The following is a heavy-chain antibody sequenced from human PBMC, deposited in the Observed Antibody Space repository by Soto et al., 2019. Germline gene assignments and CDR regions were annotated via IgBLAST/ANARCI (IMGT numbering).Heavy chain of an antibody. V-gene: IGHV2-5*02. D-gene: IGHD1-20*01. Sequence: QITLKESGPTLVKPTQTLTLTCSFSGFSLSTTGVGVGWIRQPPGKALEWLGFAYWDDDNRYSPSLKSRLTITKDTAGNQGVLKMTHKDPVDPAKYFRAHRPGGYNWDDAHFDYWGQGTLVTVSS. CDR2: AYWDDDN. J-gene: IGHJ4*02. CDR3: AHRPGGYNWDDAHFDY. CDR1: GFSLSTTGVG.